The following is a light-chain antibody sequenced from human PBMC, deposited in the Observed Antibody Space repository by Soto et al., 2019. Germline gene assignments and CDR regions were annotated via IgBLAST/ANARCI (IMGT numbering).Light chain of an antibody. V-gene: IGKV3-20*01. CDR1: QSVGRRY. Sequence: IVLTQSPGTLSLSPGVRATLSCRASQSVGRRYLAWYQQKPGQAPRLLIYDTSERASDIPDRFSGSGSGTDFTLTINSLVPEDFAVYYCQYQGTFGGGTKVE. J-gene: IGKJ4*01. CDR3: QYQGT. CDR2: DTS.